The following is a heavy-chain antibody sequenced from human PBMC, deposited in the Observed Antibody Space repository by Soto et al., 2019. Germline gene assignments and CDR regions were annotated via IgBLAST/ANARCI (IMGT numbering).Heavy chain of an antibody. Sequence: QVQLVQSGAEVKEPGSSVKVSCQASGGTFSSSALSWVRQAPGQGLEWMGGIIPLFRTPDYAQQFQGRVTITADEPTSTAYMELSSLRSEDTAIYYCARDNGRPQLGGNYYYSTDVWGQGTTITVSS. CDR1: GGTFSSSA. CDR3: ARDNGRPQLGGNYYYSTDV. V-gene: IGHV1-69*12. D-gene: IGHD3-3*02. CDR2: IIPLFRTP. J-gene: IGHJ6*02.